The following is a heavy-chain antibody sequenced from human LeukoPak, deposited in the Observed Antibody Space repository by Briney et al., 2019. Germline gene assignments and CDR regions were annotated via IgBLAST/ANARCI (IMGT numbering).Heavy chain of an antibody. CDR2: INHSGST. D-gene: IGHD3-22*01. Sequence: PSETLSLTCAVYGGSFSGYYWSWIRQPPGKGLEWIGEINHSGSTNYNPSLKSRVTISVDTSKNQFSLKRSSVTAADTAVYYCARRDYYDSSGPHFDYYFDYWGQGTLVTVSS. V-gene: IGHV4-34*01. J-gene: IGHJ4*02. CDR3: ARRDYYDSSGPHFDYYFDY. CDR1: GGSFSGYY.